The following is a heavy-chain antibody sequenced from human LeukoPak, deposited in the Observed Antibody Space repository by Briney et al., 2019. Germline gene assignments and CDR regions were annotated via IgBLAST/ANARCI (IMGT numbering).Heavy chain of an antibody. V-gene: IGHV4-30-4*07. CDR2: INNSGST. D-gene: IGHD3-22*01. CDR3: ARSGYYYDSSGYFPTSDY. Sequence: SETLSLTCAVSGGSISSGGYSWSWLRQPPGTGLEWIGYINNSGSTYYNPCLKSRVTISGDTSKNHFSLRLSSVTAADTAVYYCARSGYYYDSSGYFPTSDYWGQGTLVTVSS. CDR1: GGSISSGGYS. J-gene: IGHJ4*02.